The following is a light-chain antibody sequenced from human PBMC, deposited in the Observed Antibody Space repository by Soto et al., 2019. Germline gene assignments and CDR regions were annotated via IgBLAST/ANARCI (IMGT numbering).Light chain of an antibody. CDR3: QQRSDWPPT. V-gene: IGKV3-11*01. CDR1: QSVGSY. J-gene: IGKJ1*01. CDR2: DTS. Sequence: EIVLTQSPATLSLSPGERATLSCRASQSVGSYLAWFQQTPGQAPRLLIYDTSNRATGIPARFSGSGSGTDFTLTTSSLETEDFAVYYCQQRSDWPPTFGQGTKV.